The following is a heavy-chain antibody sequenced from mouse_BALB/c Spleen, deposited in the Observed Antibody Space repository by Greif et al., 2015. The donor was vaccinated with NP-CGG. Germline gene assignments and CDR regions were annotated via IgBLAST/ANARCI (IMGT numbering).Heavy chain of an antibody. D-gene: IGHD2-4*01. CDR2: ISSGGST. Sequence: EVHLVESGGGLVKPGGSLKLSCEASGFTFSRYAMSWVRQTPEKRLEWVASISSGGSTYYPDSVKGRFTISRDNARNILYLQMSSLRSEDTAIYYCARSTMIFDYWGQGTTLTVSS. CDR3: ARSTMIFDY. V-gene: IGHV5-6-5*01. J-gene: IGHJ2*01. CDR1: GFTFSRYA.